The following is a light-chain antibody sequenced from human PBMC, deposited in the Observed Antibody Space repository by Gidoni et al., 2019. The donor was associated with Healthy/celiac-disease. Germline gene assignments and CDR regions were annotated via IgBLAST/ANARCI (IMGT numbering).Light chain of an antibody. J-gene: IGLJ2*01. CDR3: SSYTSSSTVV. V-gene: IGLV2-14*01. CDR2: EVS. CDR1: SSDVGGYNY. Sequence: QSALTQPASVSASPGQSITISCTGTSSDVGGYNYVSWYQQHPGTAPKLMIYEVSNRPSGVSNRFSGSKSGNTASLTISGLQAEDEADYYCSSYTSSSTVVFGGGTKLTVL.